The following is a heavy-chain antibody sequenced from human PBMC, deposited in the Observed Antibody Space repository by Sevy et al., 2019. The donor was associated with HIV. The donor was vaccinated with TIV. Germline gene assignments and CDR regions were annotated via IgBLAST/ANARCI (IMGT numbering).Heavy chain of an antibody. V-gene: IGHV1-18*01. CDR2: ISNYNTNT. J-gene: IGHJ4*02. D-gene: IGHD5-12*01. CDR3: ARVAYDYRKLDY. Sequence: APVKVSCKASGYIFINYGITWVRQAPGQGLEWMGWISNYNTNTNYAQKLQGRVTMTTDTSTSTAYMDLRSLRSDDTAVYYCARVAYDYRKLDYWGQGTLVTVSS. CDR1: GYIFINYG.